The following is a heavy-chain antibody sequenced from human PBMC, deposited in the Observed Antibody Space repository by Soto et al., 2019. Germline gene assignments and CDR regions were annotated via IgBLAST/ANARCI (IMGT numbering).Heavy chain of an antibody. CDR2: VFYTGSA. D-gene: IGHD1-26*01. CDR3: AKTPSGWYDS. Sequence: PSDTLSLTCRPAGGPIRGSDDYRAWIRQSPGKGLEYIGSVFYTGSAYYNPSLKSRVTIVADTSTNRFFLNLKSVTATDTAVYYCAKTPSGWYDSWGQGTLVTVSS. J-gene: IGHJ5*01. CDR1: GGPIRGSDDY. V-gene: IGHV4-39*01.